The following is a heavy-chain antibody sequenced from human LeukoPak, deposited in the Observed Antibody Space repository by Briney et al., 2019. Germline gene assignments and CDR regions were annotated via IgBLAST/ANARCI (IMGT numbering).Heavy chain of an antibody. V-gene: IGHV3-23*01. Sequence: PGGSLRLSCAASGITFSSYGMSWVRQAPGKGLEWVSSISSTGGTTYYADSVRGRFTISRDNSKNTLFLQMNSLRPEDTAVYYCARDPVATIFSSYYYYYMDVWGKGTTVTVSS. CDR1: GITFSSYG. CDR2: ISSTGGTT. D-gene: IGHD5-12*01. CDR3: ARDPVATIFSSYYYYYMDV. J-gene: IGHJ6*03.